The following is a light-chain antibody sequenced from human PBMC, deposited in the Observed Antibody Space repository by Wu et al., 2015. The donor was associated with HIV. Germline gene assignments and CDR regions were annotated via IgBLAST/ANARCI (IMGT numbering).Light chain of an antibody. Sequence: AIRMTQSPSSLSASTGDRVTITCRASQDVSGYLGWYQQKPGRAPKHLISAASTLQSGVPSRFSGIGSGTDFTLTISSLQPEDVATYYCQKYNTAPWTFGQGTKVEMK. CDR3: QKYNTAPWT. V-gene: IGKV1-8*01. CDR1: QDVSGY. J-gene: IGKJ1*01. CDR2: AAS.